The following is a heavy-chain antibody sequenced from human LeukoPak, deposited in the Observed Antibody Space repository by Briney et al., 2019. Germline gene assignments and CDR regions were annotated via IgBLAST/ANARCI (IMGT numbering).Heavy chain of an antibody. CDR3: ARHVIYYGLGV. D-gene: IGHD2-21*01. CDR1: GDSISRTSYR. CDR2: IYYSGTT. Sequence: SETLSLTCTVSGDSISRTSYRWGWIRQPPGKGLEWIGTIYYSGTTYCNPSLKSRVTISLDTSKNQFSLRLSSVTAADTAVYYCARHVIYYGLGVWGHGTTVTVSS. V-gene: IGHV4-39*01. J-gene: IGHJ6*02.